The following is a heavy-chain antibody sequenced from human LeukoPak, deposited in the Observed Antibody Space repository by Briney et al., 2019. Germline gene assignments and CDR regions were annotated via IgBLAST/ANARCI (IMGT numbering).Heavy chain of an antibody. Sequence: TSVKVSCKASGFTFTSSAVQWVRQARGQRLEWIGWIVVGSGNTNYAQKFQERVTITRDMSTSTAYMELSSLRSEDTAVYYCAADTSGSYYDTHYYMDVWGKGTTVTVSS. CDR3: AADTSGSYYDTHYYMDV. CDR2: IVVGSGNT. D-gene: IGHD1-26*01. CDR1: GFTFTSSA. V-gene: IGHV1-58*01. J-gene: IGHJ6*03.